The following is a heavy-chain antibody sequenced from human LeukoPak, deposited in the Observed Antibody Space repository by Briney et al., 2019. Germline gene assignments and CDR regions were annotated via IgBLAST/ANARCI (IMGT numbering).Heavy chain of an antibody. D-gene: IGHD3-16*01. V-gene: IGHV4-39*01. Sequence: SETLSLTCDVSGDSITTEHYWWGWLRQPPGKGLEWIAIIFYTGKIHDNLSLRNRISMSVDTSKDQFSLRLSAVTAADTAVYYCARQLGVGVWALDRWGQGTLVAVSS. CDR1: GDSITTEHYW. J-gene: IGHJ4*02. CDR2: IFYTGKI. CDR3: ARQLGVGVWALDR.